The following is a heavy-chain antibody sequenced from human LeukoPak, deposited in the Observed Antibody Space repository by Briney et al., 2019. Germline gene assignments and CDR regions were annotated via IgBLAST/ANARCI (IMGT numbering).Heavy chain of an antibody. CDR2: IYTSGIT. V-gene: IGHV4-4*07. Sequence: PSETLSLTCSVSGGSISSYYWSWIRQPAGKGLEWIGHIYTSGITNYNPSLKSRVTMSIDTSKNQFSLKLSSVTAADTAVYYCARGGRRGIAARGNLDYWGQGTLVTVSS. CDR1: GGSISSYY. J-gene: IGHJ4*02. CDR3: ARGGRRGIAARGNLDY. D-gene: IGHD6-6*01.